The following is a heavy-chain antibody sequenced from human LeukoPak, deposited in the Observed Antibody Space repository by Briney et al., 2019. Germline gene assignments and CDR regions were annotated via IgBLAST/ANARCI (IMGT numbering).Heavy chain of an antibody. V-gene: IGHV1-3*01. CDR2: INAGNGST. Sequence: ASVKVSCKASGYTFTSYAMHWVRQAPGQRLEWMGWINAGNGSTKYSQKFQGRVTITRDTSASTAYMELSSLRSEDTAVYYCAREDGGGLDYWGQGTLVTVSS. J-gene: IGHJ4*02. CDR1: GYTFTSYA. CDR3: AREDGGGLDY. D-gene: IGHD4-23*01.